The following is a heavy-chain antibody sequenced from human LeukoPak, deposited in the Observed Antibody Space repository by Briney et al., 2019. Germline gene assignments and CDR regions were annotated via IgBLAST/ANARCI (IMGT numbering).Heavy chain of an antibody. J-gene: IGHJ4*02. CDR3: ARGGDCSSTSCEGYFDY. D-gene: IGHD2-2*01. CDR2: IIPIFGTA. CDR1: GGTFSSYA. V-gene: IGHV1-69*05. Sequence: GASVKVSCKASGGTFSSYAISWVRQAPGQGLEWMGGIIPIFGTANYAQKFQGRVTITTDESTSTAYMELSSLRFEDTAVYYCARGGDCSSTSCEGYFDYWGQGTLVTVSS.